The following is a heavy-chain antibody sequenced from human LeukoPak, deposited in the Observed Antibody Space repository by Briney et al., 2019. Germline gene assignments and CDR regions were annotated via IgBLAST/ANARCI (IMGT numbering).Heavy chain of an antibody. D-gene: IGHD3-10*01. V-gene: IGHV3-66*01. CDR2: IYSGGST. CDR3: ARDPMVRGVDAFDY. J-gene: IGHJ4*02. Sequence: GGSLRLSCAASGFTVSSNYMSWVRQAPGKGLEWVSVIYSGGSTYYADSVKGRFTISRDNSKNTLYLQMNSLRAEDTAAYYCARDPMVRGVDAFDYWGQGTLVTVSS. CDR1: GFTVSSNY.